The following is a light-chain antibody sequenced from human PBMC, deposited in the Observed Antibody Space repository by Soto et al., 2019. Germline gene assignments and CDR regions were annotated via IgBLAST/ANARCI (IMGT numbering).Light chain of an antibody. CDR3: QQYNNWPPIT. CDR2: GAF. J-gene: IGKJ5*01. Sequence: EIVMTQSPVTLSVSLGERATLSCRASQSVSSDLAWYQQKPGQAPRLLIYGAFNRATGVPARFSGSGSGTEFTLTISSLQSEDFAVYCCQQYNNWPPITFGQGTRLEIK. V-gene: IGKV3-15*01. CDR1: QSVSSD.